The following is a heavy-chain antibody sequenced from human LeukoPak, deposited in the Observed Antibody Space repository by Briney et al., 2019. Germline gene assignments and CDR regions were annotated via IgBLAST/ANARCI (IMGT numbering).Heavy chain of an antibody. V-gene: IGHV3-30*04. J-gene: IGHJ4*02. CDR3: VRDWGYDSSGYWQKYFDT. Sequence: QPGGSLRLSCAASGFTFSSYAMHWVRQAPGKGLEWVAVISYDGSNKYYADSVKGRFTISRDNSKNTLYLQMNSLRAEDTAVYYCVRDWGYDSSGYWQKYFDTWGQGTLVTVSS. CDR1: GFTFSSYA. D-gene: IGHD3-22*01. CDR2: ISYDGSNK.